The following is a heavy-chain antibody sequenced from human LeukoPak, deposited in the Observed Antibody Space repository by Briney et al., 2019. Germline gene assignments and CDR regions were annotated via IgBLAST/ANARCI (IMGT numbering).Heavy chain of an antibody. Sequence: ASETLSLTCTVSGGSISSSPYYWGWIRQPPGKGLEWIGSIYYSGTTHYSPSLESRVTISVDTSKNQFSPKLASVTAADTAIYYCAKGAGGFSYYNWFDPWGQGTLVTVSS. D-gene: IGHD5-18*01. CDR1: GGSISSSPYY. CDR3: AKGAGGFSYYNWFDP. CDR2: IYYSGTT. J-gene: IGHJ5*02. V-gene: IGHV4-39*07.